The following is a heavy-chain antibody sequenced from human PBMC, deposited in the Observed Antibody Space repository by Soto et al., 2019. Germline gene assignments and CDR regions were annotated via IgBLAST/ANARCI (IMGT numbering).Heavy chain of an antibody. J-gene: IGHJ4*02. CDR2: IFYTGST. CDR3: ARRGTTYYYDNSGYSNLYYFAY. D-gene: IGHD3-22*01. Sequence: SETLSLTCTVSGGSVGSNRYYWAWIRQPPGKGLEWIGSIFYTGSTYYSPSLKGRLIISVDPSKNQFSLKLTSVTAADTAMYYCARRGTTYYYDNSGYSNLYYFAYWGQGALVTVS. V-gene: IGHV4-39*01. CDR1: GGSVGSNRYY.